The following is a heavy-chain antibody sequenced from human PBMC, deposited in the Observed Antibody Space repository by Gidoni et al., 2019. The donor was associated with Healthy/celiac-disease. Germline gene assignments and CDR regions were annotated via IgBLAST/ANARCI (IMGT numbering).Heavy chain of an antibody. D-gene: IGHD3-16*01. V-gene: IGHV4-30-2*01. CDR3: ASDYSGFGPDGYYYMDV. CDR2: IYHGGST. CDR1: GGSISSGGYS. Sequence: QLQLQESGSGLVKPSQTLSLTCAVSGGSISSGGYSWSWIRQPPGKGLEWIGYIYHGGSTYYNPSLKSRVTISVDRSKNQFSLKLSSVTAADTAVYYCASDYSGFGPDGYYYMDVWGKGTTVTVSS. J-gene: IGHJ6*03.